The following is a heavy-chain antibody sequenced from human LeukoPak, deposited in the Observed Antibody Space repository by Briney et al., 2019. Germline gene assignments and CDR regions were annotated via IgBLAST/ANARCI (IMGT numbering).Heavy chain of an antibody. CDR1: GFTFSSYA. CDR2: ISGSGGST. J-gene: IGHJ4*02. V-gene: IGHV3-23*01. CDR3: AKAFEYSSSSYFDY. Sequence: PGGSLRLSCAASGFTFSSYAMSWVRQAPGKGLEWVSAISGSGGSTYYADSVKGRYTISRDNSKNTLYLQMNSLRAEDTAVYYCAKAFEYSSSSYFDYWGQGTLVTVSS. D-gene: IGHD6-6*01.